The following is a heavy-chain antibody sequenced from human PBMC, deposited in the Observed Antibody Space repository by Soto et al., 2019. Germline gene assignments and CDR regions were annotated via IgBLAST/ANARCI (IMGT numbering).Heavy chain of an antibody. D-gene: IGHD4-17*01. V-gene: IGHV1-3*01. CDR1: GYTFTSYA. J-gene: IGHJ4*02. CDR2: INAGNGNT. Sequence: QVQLVQSGAEVKKPGASVKVSCKASGYTFTSYAMHWVRQAPGQRLEWMGWINAGNGNTKYSQKFQGRVTITRDTSASTAYMELSSLRSEDTAVYYCARDRDDYGDYVGVCDYWGQGTLVTVSS. CDR3: ARDRDDYGDYVGVCDY.